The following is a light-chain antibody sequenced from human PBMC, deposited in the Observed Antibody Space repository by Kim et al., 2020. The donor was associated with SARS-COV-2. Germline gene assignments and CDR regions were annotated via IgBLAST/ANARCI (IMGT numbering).Light chain of an antibody. Sequence: DTVMTQSPLSLPVTLGQSATISCRSSQSLLRSDGVTYLNWFQQRPGQSPRRLIYNISNRDSGVPDRFSGSGSGTDFTLKISRVEAEDVGIYYCMQGTHWPPYTFGQGTKLEI. CDR1: QSLLRSDGVTY. V-gene: IGKV2-30*02. CDR3: MQGTHWPPYT. J-gene: IGKJ2*01. CDR2: NIS.